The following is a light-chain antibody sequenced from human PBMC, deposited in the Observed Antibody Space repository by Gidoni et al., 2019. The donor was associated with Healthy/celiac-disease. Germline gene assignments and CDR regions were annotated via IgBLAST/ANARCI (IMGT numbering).Light chain of an antibody. CDR2: EVI. J-gene: IGLJ3*02. Sequence: QSALTQPASVSGSPGQSITISCTGTSSDVGGYNYVSWYHPHPGKAPKLMIYEVINRPSGVSNRFSGSKSGNTASLTISGLQAEDEADYYCSSYTSSSTWVFGGGTKLTVL. CDR3: SSYTSSSTWV. V-gene: IGLV2-14*01. CDR1: SSDVGGYNY.